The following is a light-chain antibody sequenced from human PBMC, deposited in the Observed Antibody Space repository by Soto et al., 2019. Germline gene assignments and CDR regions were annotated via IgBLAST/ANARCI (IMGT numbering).Light chain of an antibody. CDR3: QQYYHWPVT. V-gene: IGKV3-15*01. CDR1: RTVSNR. J-gene: IGKJ4*01. CDR2: GAS. Sequence: EILMTQSPDTLSVSPGERVTLSCRASRTVSNRLAWYQHKPGQAPRLLISGASTGATGIPPRFRGSGSGTEFTLTVATLQSEDIAIYYCQQYYHWPVTFGGGTKVEIK.